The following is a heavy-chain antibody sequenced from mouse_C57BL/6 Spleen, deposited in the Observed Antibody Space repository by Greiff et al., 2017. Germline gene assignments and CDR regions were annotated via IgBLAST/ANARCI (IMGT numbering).Heavy chain of an antibody. J-gene: IGHJ4*01. CDR1: GFTFSDYY. CDR3: ARDGGLPHYYAMDD. D-gene: IGHD2-4*01. Sequence: EVKLMESEGGLVQPGSSMKLSCTASGFTFSDYYMAWVRQVPEKGLEWVANINYDSSSTYYLDSLKSRFIISRDNAKTILYLQMSSRKSEDTAAYYCARDGGLPHYYAMDDWGKGASVTVSS. CDR2: INYDSSST. V-gene: IGHV5-16*01.